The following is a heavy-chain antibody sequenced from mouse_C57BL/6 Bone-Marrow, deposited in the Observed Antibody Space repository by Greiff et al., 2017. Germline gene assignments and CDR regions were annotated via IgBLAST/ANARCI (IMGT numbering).Heavy chain of an antibody. V-gene: IGHV5-6*01. J-gene: IGHJ2*01. D-gene: IGHD2-12*01. CDR3: ARHVTSPLYYFDY. CDR2: ISSGGSYT. CDR1: GFTFSSYG. Sequence: VQLVESGGDLVKPGGSLKLSCAASGFTFSSYGMSWVRQTPDKRLEWVATISSGGSYTYYPDSVKGRFTISRDNAKNTLYLQMSSLKSEDTAMYYCARHVTSPLYYFDYWGQGTTLTVSS.